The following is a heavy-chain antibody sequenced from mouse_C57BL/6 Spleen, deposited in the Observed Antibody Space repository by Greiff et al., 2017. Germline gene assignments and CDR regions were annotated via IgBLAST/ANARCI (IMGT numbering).Heavy chain of an antibody. J-gene: IGHJ3*01. Sequence: VQLQQSGPELVKPGDSVKISCKASGYSFTGYFMNWVMQSHGKSLEWIGRINPYNGDTFYNQKFKGKATLTVDKSSSTAHMELRSLTSEDSAVYYCAILDYDGPSWFAYWGQGTLVTVSA. CDR3: AILDYDGPSWFAY. D-gene: IGHD2-4*01. CDR2: INPYNGDT. CDR1: GYSFTGYF. V-gene: IGHV1-20*01.